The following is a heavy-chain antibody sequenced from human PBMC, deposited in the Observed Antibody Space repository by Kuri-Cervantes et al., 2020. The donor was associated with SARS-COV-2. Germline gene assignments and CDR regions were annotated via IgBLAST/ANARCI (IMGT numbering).Heavy chain of an antibody. V-gene: IGHV5-10-1*01. Sequence: GESLKISCKGSGYSFTSYWISWVRQMPGKGLEWMGRIDPSDSYTNYSPSFQGHVTISADKSISTAYLPWSSLKASDTAMYYCARLPCSSTSCYTRYDYYGMDVWGQGTTVTVSS. CDR3: ARLPCSSTSCYTRYDYYGMDV. D-gene: IGHD2-2*02. J-gene: IGHJ6*02. CDR2: IDPSDSYT. CDR1: GYSFTSYW.